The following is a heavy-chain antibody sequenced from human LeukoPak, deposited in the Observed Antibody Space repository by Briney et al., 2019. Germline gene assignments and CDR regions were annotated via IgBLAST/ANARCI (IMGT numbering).Heavy chain of an antibody. CDR3: ARGGITSIPVNWFDP. CDR1: GGTLSSYA. Sequence: ASVKVSCKASGGTLSSYAISWVRQAPGQGLEWMGWINPNSGGTNYAQKFQGRVTMTRDTSISTAYMELSRLRSDDTAVYYCARGGITSIPVNWFDPWGQGTLVTVSS. J-gene: IGHJ5*02. D-gene: IGHD3-16*01. V-gene: IGHV1-2*02. CDR2: INPNSGGT.